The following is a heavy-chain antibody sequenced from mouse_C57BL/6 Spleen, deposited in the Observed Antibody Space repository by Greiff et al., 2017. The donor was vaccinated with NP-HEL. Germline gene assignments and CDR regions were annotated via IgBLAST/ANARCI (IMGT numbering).Heavy chain of an antibody. CDR2: INPNNGGT. D-gene: IGHD2-4*01. CDR3: ASGDYDEGCAY. Sequence: VQLQQSGPELVKPGASVKMSCKASGYTFTDYNMHWVKQSHGKSLEWIGYINPNNGGTSYNQKFKGKATLTVNKSSSTAYMERRSLTSGESAVYYCASGDYDEGCAYWGQGTLVTVSA. CDR1: GYTFTDYN. V-gene: IGHV1-22*01. J-gene: IGHJ3*01.